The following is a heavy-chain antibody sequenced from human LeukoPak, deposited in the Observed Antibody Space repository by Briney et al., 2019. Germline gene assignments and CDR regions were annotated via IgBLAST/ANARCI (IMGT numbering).Heavy chain of an antibody. CDR1: GGSISSHY. CDR3: ARDWPGSMVREAQNWFDP. D-gene: IGHD3-10*01. V-gene: IGHV4-4*07. J-gene: IGHJ5*02. CDR2: IYTSENT. Sequence: PSETLSLTCTVSGGSISSHYWSWIRQPAGKGLEWIGRIYTSENTKYNPSLKSRVTMSVDTSKNQFSLKLSSVTAADTAVYYCARDWPGSMVREAQNWFDPWGQGTLVTVS.